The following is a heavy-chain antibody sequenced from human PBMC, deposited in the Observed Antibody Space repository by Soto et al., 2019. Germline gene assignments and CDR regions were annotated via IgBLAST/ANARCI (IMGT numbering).Heavy chain of an antibody. CDR2: IYPGDSDT. D-gene: IGHD6-19*01. CDR3: ARQSGRAGLPPVY. V-gene: IGHV5-51*01. J-gene: IGHJ4*02. Sequence: EVQLVQSGAEVKKPGESLKVSCEASGYDFTNYWIGWVRQMPGKGLEWMGIIYPGDSDTRYSPSFQGQVTISADKAISTVYLQWSSLEASDSAMYYCARQSGRAGLPPVYWGQGTLVTVAS. CDR1: GYDFTNYW.